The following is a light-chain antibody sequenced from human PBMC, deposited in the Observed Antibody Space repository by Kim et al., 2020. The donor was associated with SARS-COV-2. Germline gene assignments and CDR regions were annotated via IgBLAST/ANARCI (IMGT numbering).Light chain of an antibody. CDR1: GSGVGGYTY. CDR3: SSYAGSNSVV. Sequence: GRCVTLSGEAAGSGVGGYTYFSWHQQHPANAPKLMIYEVSTRPSGVPVRFSGSKSGNTASLTVSGLQAEDEADYYCSSYAGSNSVVFGGGTQLTVL. J-gene: IGLJ2*01. V-gene: IGLV2-8*01. CDR2: EVS.